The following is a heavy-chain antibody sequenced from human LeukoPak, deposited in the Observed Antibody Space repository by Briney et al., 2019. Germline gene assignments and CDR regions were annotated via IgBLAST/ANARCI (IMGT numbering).Heavy chain of an antibody. J-gene: IGHJ4*02. CDR3: TSQTTDFWSGYYTGRGVDY. CDR1: GFTFSNAW. V-gene: IGHV3-15*01. CDR2: IKSKTDGGTT. D-gene: IGHD3-3*01. Sequence: PGGSLRLSCAASGFTFSNAWMSWVRQAPGKGLEGVGRIKSKTDGGTTDYAAPVKGRFTISRDDSKNTLYLQMNSLKTEDTAVYYCTSQTTDFWSGYYTGRGVDYWGQGTLVTVSS.